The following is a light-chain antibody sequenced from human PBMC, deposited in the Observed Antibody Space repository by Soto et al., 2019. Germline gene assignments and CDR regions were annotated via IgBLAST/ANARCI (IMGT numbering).Light chain of an antibody. CDR2: EVS. CDR3: SSYSLSNAYL. Sequence: QSALTQPASVSGSPGQSITISCTGTSSDVGGYDYVSWYQLHPGKAPKLMVFEVSNRPSGVSYRFSGSKSGNTASLTISGLQAEEEADYLCSSYSLSNAYLFGTGTKLTVL. CDR1: SSDVGGYDY. V-gene: IGLV2-14*01. J-gene: IGLJ1*01.